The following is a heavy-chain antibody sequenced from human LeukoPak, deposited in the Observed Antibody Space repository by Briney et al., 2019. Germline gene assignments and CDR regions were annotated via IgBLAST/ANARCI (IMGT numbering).Heavy chain of an antibody. V-gene: IGHV4-39*01. CDR1: GGSISSSSYY. Sequence: SETLSLTCTVSGGSISSSSYYWGWIRQPPGKGLEWIGSIYYSGSTYYNPSLKSRVTISVDTSKNQFSLKLSSVTAADTAVYCCARHGPHRAQLWPDFDYWGQGTLVTVSS. CDR3: ARHGPHRAQLWPDFDY. CDR2: IYYSGST. D-gene: IGHD5-18*01. J-gene: IGHJ4*02.